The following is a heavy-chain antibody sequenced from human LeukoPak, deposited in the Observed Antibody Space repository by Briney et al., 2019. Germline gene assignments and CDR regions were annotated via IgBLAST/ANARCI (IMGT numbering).Heavy chain of an antibody. V-gene: IGHV4-4*07. CDR3: ARDGADVYGRAFDY. D-gene: IGHD3-10*01. J-gene: IGHJ4*02. CDR2: IHASGTT. Sequence: ASETLCLTCNVSGGSISSYFWTWIRQPAGRGLEWIGRIHASGTTNYNSSLKSRVSMSVDTSKNQFSLKLTSVTAADTAVYFCARDGADVYGRAFDYWGQGTLVSVSS. CDR1: GGSISSYF.